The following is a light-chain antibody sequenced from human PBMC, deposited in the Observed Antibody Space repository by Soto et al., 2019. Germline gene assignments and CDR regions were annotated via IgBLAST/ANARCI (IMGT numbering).Light chain of an antibody. J-gene: IGKJ5*01. CDR2: GAS. Sequence: EIVLTQSPGTLSLSPGERATLSCRASQSVSSSYLAWYQQKPGQAPRLLIYGASSRATGIPDRFTGSGSGTDFTLTISRLRTLHFAAYDCLQSGSSPPITFGQGTRLEIK. CDR1: QSVSSSY. V-gene: IGKV3-20*01. CDR3: LQSGSSPPIT.